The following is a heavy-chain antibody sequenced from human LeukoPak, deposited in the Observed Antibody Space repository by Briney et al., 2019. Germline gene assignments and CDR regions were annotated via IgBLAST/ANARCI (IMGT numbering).Heavy chain of an antibody. CDR1: GFTVSSNY. CDR2: IYSGGST. Sequence: GGSLRLSCAASGFTVSSNYMSWVRQAPGKGLEWVSVIYSGGSTYYADSVKGRFTISRDNSKNTLYLQMNSLRGEDTAVYYCPRPKKVDDAFDIWGQGTMVTVSS. CDR3: PRPKKVDDAFDI. V-gene: IGHV3-53*01. J-gene: IGHJ3*02.